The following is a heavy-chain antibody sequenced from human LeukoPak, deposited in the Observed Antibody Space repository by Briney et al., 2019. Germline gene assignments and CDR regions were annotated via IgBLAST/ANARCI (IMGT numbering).Heavy chain of an antibody. CDR3: ARKYSSTWYDWFDP. V-gene: IGHV4-30-4*08. D-gene: IGHD6-13*01. CDR2: IYYSGST. Sequence: PSETLSLTCTVSGGSISSGDYHWSWIRQPPGKGLEWIGYIYYSGSTYYNPSLKSRVTISADTSKNQFSLNLTSVTAADTAVYYCARKYSSTWYDWFDPWGQGTLVIVSS. CDR1: GGSISSGDYH. J-gene: IGHJ5*02.